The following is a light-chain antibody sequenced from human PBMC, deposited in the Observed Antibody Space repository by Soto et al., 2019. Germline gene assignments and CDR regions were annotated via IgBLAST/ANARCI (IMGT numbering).Light chain of an antibody. CDR1: QSVSSY. Sequence: EIVLTQSPATLSLSPGERATLSCRASQSVSSYLAWYQQKPCQAPRLLIYGASNRATGIPARFSGSGSGTDFTLTISSLEPEDFAVYYCQQRSNWPLYTFGQGTKLEIK. CDR2: GAS. CDR3: QQRSNWPLYT. V-gene: IGKV3-11*01. J-gene: IGKJ2*01.